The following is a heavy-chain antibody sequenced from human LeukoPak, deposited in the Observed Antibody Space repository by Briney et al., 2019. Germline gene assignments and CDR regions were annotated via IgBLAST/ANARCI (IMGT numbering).Heavy chain of an antibody. CDR1: GFTFSSYA. Sequence: GGSLRLSCAASGFTFSSYAMHWVRQAPGKGLEWVAVISYDGSNKYYADSVKGRFTISRDNAKNSLYLQMSSLRAEDTAVYYCAREASPWGQGTLVTVSS. CDR2: ISYDGSNK. V-gene: IGHV3-30-3*01. CDR3: AREASP. J-gene: IGHJ4*02.